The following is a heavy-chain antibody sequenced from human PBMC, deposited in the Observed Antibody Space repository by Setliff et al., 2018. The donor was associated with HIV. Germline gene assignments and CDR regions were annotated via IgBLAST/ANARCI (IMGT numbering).Heavy chain of an antibody. CDR3: ARTRALQSDNWNPFDG. J-gene: IGHJ4*02. CDR2: LNHSGNI. Sequence: PSETLSLTCAVYGETFNGYFWTWIRQSPGKGLEWIGELNHSGNINQNPSLRSGFTLSVDTSKNQFSLTLNSVTAADTAVYYCARTRALQSDNWNPFDGWGQGTLVTVSS. V-gene: IGHV4-34*08. D-gene: IGHD1-1*01. CDR1: GETFNGYF.